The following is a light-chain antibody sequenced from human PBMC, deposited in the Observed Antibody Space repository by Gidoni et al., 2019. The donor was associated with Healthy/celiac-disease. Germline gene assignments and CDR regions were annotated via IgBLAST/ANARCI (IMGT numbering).Light chain of an antibody. CDR3: QKYYSTPFT. V-gene: IGKV4-1*01. J-gene: IGKJ3*01. Sequence: DIVMTQSPDSLAVSLGERATINCKSSQSVLYSSNNKNYLAWYQPKPGQPPKLLIYWASTRESGVPDRFSGSGSGTDFTITSRSLQAEDVAVYYCQKYYSTPFTFXPXTKVDIK. CDR1: QSVLYSSNNKNY. CDR2: WAS.